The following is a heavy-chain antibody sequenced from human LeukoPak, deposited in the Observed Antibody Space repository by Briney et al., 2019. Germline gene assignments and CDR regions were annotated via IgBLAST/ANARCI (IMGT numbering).Heavy chain of an antibody. J-gene: IGHJ4*02. Sequence: GGSLRLSCAASGFTFSSYGMHWVRQAPGKGLEWVAFIQYDGSNKYYADSVKGRFTISRDNSKNTLYLQMNSLRAEDTAVYYCAKAEGGGYSYGVDFDYWGQGTLVTVSS. CDR1: GFTFSSYG. CDR3: AKAEGGGYSYGVDFDY. D-gene: IGHD5-18*01. V-gene: IGHV3-30*02. CDR2: IQYDGSNK.